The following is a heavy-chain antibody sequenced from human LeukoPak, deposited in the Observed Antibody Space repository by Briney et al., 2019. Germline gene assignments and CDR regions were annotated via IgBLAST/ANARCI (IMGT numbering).Heavy chain of an antibody. CDR1: GFTFSSYA. CDR3: AKEGGRYYMDV. J-gene: IGHJ6*03. V-gene: IGHV3-23*01. Sequence: PGGSLRLSCAASGFTFSSYAMSWVRQAPGKGLEWVSAISGSGGSTYYADSVKGRFTISRDDAKNSLYLQMNSLRAEDMALYYCAKEGGRYYMDVWGKGTTVTVSS. CDR2: ISGSGGST. D-gene: IGHD1-26*01.